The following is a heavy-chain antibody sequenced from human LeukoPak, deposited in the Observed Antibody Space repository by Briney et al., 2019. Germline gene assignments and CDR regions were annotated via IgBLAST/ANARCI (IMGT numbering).Heavy chain of an antibody. CDR1: GGSISSYY. V-gene: IGHV4-59*08. CDR3: ARRTPVTPNSFDS. J-gene: IGHJ5*01. Sequence: SETLSLTCTVSGGSISSYYWSWLRHPPGKGLEWIGYVYSSGNTNYNPSLKSRVTISLDTSKNQFSLKMSSLTAADTAVYYCARRTPVTPNSFDSWGQGTPVTVSS. D-gene: IGHD4-17*01. CDR2: VYSSGNT.